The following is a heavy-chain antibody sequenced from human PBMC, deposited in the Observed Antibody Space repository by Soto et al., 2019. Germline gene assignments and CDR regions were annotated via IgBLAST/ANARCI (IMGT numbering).Heavy chain of an antibody. CDR3: ARVMNSSPYSGMDV. V-gene: IGHV4-30-2*01. CDR2: IYHSGST. Sequence: QLQLQESGSGLVKPSQTLSLTCAVSGGSISSGGYSWSWIRQPPGKGLEWIGYIYHSGSTYYSPSLKSRVTISVDRSKNQFSLKLSSVTAADTAVYYCARVMNSSPYSGMDVWGQGTTVTVSS. D-gene: IGHD3-22*01. CDR1: GGSISSGGYS. J-gene: IGHJ6*02.